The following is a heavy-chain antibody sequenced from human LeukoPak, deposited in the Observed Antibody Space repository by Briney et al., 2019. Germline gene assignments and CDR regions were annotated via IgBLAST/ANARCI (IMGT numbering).Heavy chain of an antibody. V-gene: IGHV4-39*01. CDR3: ARIKLVPVATNWFDP. Sequence: SETLSLTCTVSGGSISSSSYFWGWIRQPPGKGLEWIVSMYYSGSTHYNPSLKSRVTMSVDTSKNQFSLKLSSVTAADTAVYFCARIKLVPVATNWFDPWGQGTLVTVSS. D-gene: IGHD2-2*01. J-gene: IGHJ5*02. CDR1: GGSISSSSYF. CDR2: MYYSGST.